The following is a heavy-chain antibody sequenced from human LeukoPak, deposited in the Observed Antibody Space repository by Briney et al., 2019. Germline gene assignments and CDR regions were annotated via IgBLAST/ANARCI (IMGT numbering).Heavy chain of an antibody. Sequence: PSETLSLTCIVSGGSISSYYWSWIRQPPGKGLEWIGYIYYSGSTNYNPSLKSRVTISVDTSKNQFSLKLSSVTAADTAVYYCARLGGSGYYYFADYWGQGTLVTVSS. CDR2: IYYSGST. CDR1: GGSISSYY. D-gene: IGHD3-22*01. J-gene: IGHJ4*02. V-gene: IGHV4-59*08. CDR3: ARLGGSGYYYFADY.